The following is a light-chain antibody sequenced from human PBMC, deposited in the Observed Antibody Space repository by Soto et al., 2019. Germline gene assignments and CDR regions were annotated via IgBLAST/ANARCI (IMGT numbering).Light chain of an antibody. CDR2: AAS. J-gene: IGKJ4*01. CDR1: QGISVY. Sequence: DIQMTQSPSSLSASLGDRVTITCRASQGISVYLAWFQQKPGKVPKLLIYAASTLQSGVPSRFSGSGSRTDFTLTISSLQPEDGATYYCQKYNSAPLTFGGGTKVEIK. CDR3: QKYNSAPLT. V-gene: IGKV1-27*01.